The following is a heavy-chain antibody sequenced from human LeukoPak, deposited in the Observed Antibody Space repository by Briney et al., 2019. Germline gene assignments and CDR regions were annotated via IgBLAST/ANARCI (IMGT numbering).Heavy chain of an antibody. V-gene: IGHV3-33*06. CDR1: GFTFSSYG. CDR3: AKALRRNWFDP. CDR2: IWYDGSNK. D-gene: IGHD3-16*01. J-gene: IGHJ5*02. Sequence: PGRSLRLSCAASGFTFSSYGMHWVRQAPGKGLEWVAVIWYDGSNKYYADSVKGRFTISRDNSKNTLCLQMNSLRAEDTAVYYCAKALRRNWFDPWGQGTLVTVSS.